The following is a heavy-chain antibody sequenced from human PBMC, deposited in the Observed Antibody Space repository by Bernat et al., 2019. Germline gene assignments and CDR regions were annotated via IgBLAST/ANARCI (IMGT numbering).Heavy chain of an antibody. CDR1: GYTFTSYD. J-gene: IGHJ5*02. CDR2: MNPNSGNT. CDR3: ARSIWVAATANWFDP. D-gene: IGHD2-15*01. V-gene: IGHV1-8*01. Sequence: QVQLVQSGAEVKKPGSSVKVSCKASGYTFTSYDINWVRQATGQGLEWMGWMNPNSGNTGYAQKFQGRVTMTRNTSISTAYMELSSLRSEDTAVYYCARSIWVAATANWFDPWGQGTLVNVSS.